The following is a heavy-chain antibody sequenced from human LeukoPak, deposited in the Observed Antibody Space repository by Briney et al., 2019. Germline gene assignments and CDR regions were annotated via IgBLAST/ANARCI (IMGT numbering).Heavy chain of an antibody. J-gene: IGHJ6*03. Sequence: PGGSLRLSCAASGFTFSTYDIHWVRQAPGKGLEWVAFIRFDGSNKYFADSVKGRFTISRDNSKNTVCVLMNSLRPEDTAVYYCARGTTRLAYYYMDVWGKGTTVTISS. CDR2: IRFDGSNK. V-gene: IGHV3-30*02. CDR1: GFTFSTYD. D-gene: IGHD1-26*01. CDR3: ARGTTRLAYYYMDV.